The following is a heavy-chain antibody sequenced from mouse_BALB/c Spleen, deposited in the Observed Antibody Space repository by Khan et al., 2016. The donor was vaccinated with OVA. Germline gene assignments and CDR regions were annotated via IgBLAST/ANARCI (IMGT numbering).Heavy chain of an antibody. V-gene: IGHV5-17*02. CDR2: ISGDSNTI. Sequence: EVQRVESGGGLVQPGGSRKLSCAASGFTFNSYGMHWVRQAPEKGLEWVAYISGDSNTIYYADTVKGRFTISRDNPKNTLFLQMTSLMSEDTAMXYCATSYFYGYYFDYWCPGTTLTVS. J-gene: IGHJ2*01. CDR3: ATSYFYGYYFDY. D-gene: IGHD1-1*01. CDR1: GFTFNSYG.